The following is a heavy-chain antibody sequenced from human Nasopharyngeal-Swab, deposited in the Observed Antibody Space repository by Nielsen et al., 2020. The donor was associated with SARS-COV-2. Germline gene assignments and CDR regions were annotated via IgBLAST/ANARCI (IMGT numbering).Heavy chain of an antibody. J-gene: IGHJ4*02. D-gene: IGHD5-18*01. Sequence: WIRQPPGKGLEWVAVISYDGSNKYYADSVKGRFTISRDNSKNTLYLQMNSLRAEDTAVYYCARGTAMVTPFDYWGQGTLVTSPQ. CDR2: ISYDGSNK. V-gene: IGHV3-30-3*01. CDR3: ARGTAMVTPFDY.